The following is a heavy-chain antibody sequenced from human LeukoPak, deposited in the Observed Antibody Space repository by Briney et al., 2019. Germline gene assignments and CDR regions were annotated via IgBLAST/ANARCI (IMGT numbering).Heavy chain of an antibody. D-gene: IGHD2-21*02. CDR1: GGSISSSSYY. J-gene: IGHJ4*01. CDR2: IYYSGST. Sequence: KPSQTLSLTCTVSGGSISSSSYYWGWIRQPPGKGLEWIGSIYYSGSTYYNPSLKSRVTISVDTSKNQFSLKLSSVTAADTAVYYCAKSDGYGLIDYWGQGTLVTVSS. CDR3: AKSDGYGLIDY. V-gene: IGHV4-39*07.